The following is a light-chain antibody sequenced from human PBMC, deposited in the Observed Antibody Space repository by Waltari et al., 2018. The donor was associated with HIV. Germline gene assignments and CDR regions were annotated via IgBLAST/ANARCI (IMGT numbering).Light chain of an antibody. CDR2: WVS. CDR1: QSLLYGSNNKNY. J-gene: IGKJ2*01. CDR3: QQYYLVPYT. V-gene: IGKV4-1*01. Sequence: DVVMTQSPDSLTVSVGERATLNCKSSQSLLYGSNNKNYLAWYQQRPGHRPKLLIYWVSTRQSGVPDRFSGSGSGTDFSLTISSLQAEDVAVYYCQQYYLVPYTFGQGTKLEIK.